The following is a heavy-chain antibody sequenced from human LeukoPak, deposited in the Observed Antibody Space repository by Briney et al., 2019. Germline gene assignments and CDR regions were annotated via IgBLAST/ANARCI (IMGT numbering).Heavy chain of an antibody. Sequence: GGSLRLSCAASGFTFSSYEMNWVRQAPGKGLEGVSYISSSGSTIYYADSVKGRFTISRDNAKNSLYLQMNSLRAEDTAVYYCASLSSGWYYFDYWGQGTLVTVSS. CDR2: ISSSGSTI. CDR3: ASLSSGWYYFDY. J-gene: IGHJ4*02. CDR1: GFTFSSYE. D-gene: IGHD6-19*01. V-gene: IGHV3-48*03.